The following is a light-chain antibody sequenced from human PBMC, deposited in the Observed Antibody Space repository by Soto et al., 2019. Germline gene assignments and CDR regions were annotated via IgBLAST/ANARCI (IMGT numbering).Light chain of an antibody. J-gene: IGKJ1*01. Sequence: AIRMTQSPSSFSASTGDRVSITCRATQDIGTYLAWYQQIPGKAPKLLIYDASTLQTGVPSRFSGSGSGTDFTLTISSLQPDDFATYYCQQYNPYSPWTFGQGTKVDIK. CDR1: QDIGTY. CDR3: QQYNPYSPWT. V-gene: IGKV1-8*01. CDR2: DAS.